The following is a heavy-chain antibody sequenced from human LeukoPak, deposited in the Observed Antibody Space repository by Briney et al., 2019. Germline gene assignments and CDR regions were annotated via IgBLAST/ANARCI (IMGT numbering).Heavy chain of an antibody. J-gene: IGHJ5*02. CDR2: IIPIFGTA. V-gene: IGHV1-69*13. CDR1: GGTFSSYA. Sequence: SVKVSCKASGGTFSSYAISWVRQAPGQWLEWMGGIIPIFGTANYAQKFQGRVTITADESTSTAYMELSSLRSEDTAVYYCASGLERGLPAAPARWFDPWGQGTLVTVSS. CDR3: ASGLERGLPAAPARWFDP. D-gene: IGHD2-2*01.